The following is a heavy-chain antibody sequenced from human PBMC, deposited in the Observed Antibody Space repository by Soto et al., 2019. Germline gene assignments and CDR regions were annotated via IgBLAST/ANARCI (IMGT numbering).Heavy chain of an antibody. J-gene: IGHJ6*02. D-gene: IGHD3-16*01. CDR3: ARTGSNLGGNYGMDV. CDR2: ISYDGSNK. CDR1: GFTFSSYA. V-gene: IGHV3-30-3*01. Sequence: GGSLRLSCAASGFTFSSYAMHWVRQAPGKGLEWVAVISYDGSNKYYADSVKGRFTISRDNSKNTLYLQMNSLRAEDTAVYYCARTGSNLGGNYGMDVWGQGTTVTVSS.